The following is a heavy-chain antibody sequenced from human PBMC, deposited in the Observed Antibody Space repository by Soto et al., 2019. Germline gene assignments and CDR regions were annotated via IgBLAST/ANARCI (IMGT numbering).Heavy chain of an antibody. Sequence: EVQLLESGGGLVQPGGSLRLSCAASGFIFSTYGMSWVRQAAGKGLDWVSGIRGSGGKTYYADSVKGRFTISRDNSRSTLHLQMDSLRSEDTAVYYCAKDRRCTGETCSLSNDYWGQGTLVTVSS. CDR3: AKDRRCTGETCSLSNDY. CDR1: GFIFSTYG. V-gene: IGHV3-23*01. D-gene: IGHD2-8*02. J-gene: IGHJ4*02. CDR2: IRGSGGKT.